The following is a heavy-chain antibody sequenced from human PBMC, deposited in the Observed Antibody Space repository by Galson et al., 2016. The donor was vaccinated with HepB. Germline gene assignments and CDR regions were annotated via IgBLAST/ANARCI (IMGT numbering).Heavy chain of an antibody. CDR3: AKDPFLAAAGNGFDY. V-gene: IGHV3-23*01. CDR1: GFSFSIYA. CDR2: ITAGGDT. D-gene: IGHD6-25*01. J-gene: IGHJ4*02. Sequence: SLRLSCAGSGFSFSIYAMSWVRQAPGKGLEWVSAITAGGDTHYADSVKGRFTISRDTSNNTLYLQMNSLRAEDTAVYYCAKDPFLAAAGNGFDYWGQGTLVTVSS.